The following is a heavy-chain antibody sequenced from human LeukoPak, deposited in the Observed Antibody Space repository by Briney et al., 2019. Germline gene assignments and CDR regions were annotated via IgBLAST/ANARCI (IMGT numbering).Heavy chain of an antibody. J-gene: IGHJ3*02. CDR3: ARGPDYHDAFDI. D-gene: IGHD4-11*01. Sequence: PSETLSLTCTVSGGSISSSSYYWSWIRQPPGKGLEWIGEINHSGSTNYNPSLKSRVTISVDTSKNQFSLKLSSVTAADTAVYYCARGPDYHDAFDIWGQGTMVTVSS. CDR2: INHSGST. CDR1: GGSISSSSYY. V-gene: IGHV4-39*07.